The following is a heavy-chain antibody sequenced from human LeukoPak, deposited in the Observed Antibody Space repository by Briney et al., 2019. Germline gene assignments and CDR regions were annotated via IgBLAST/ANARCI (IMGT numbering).Heavy chain of an antibody. CDR3: ARGSKAAPGTFDY. J-gene: IGHJ4*02. Sequence: PSETLSLTCTVSGGSISGSSYYWGWIRQPPGKGLEWIGSIYYSGSTYYNPSLKSRVTISVDTSKNQFSLKLNSVTAADTAVYYCARGSKAAPGTFDYWGQGTLVTVSS. D-gene: IGHD6-13*01. CDR2: IYYSGST. CDR1: GGSISGSSYY. V-gene: IGHV4-39*07.